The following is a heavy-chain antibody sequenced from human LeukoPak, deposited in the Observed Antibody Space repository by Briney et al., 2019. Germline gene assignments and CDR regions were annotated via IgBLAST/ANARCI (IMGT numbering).Heavy chain of an antibody. J-gene: IGHJ6*02. D-gene: IGHD5-18*01. CDR2: VSGSGGST. CDR1: GFTFSSYA. V-gene: IGHV3-23*01. CDR3: AKASGYSYGYWYYGMDV. Sequence: PGGSLRPSCAASGFTFSSYAIIWVRQAPGEGLEWVSGVSGSGGSTYYADSVKGRFTISRDISKNTLYLQMNSLRAEDTAVYYCAKASGYSYGYWYYGMDVWGQGTTATVSS.